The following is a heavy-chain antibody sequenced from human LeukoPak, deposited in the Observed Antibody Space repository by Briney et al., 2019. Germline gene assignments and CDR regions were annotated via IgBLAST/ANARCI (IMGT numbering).Heavy chain of an antibody. Sequence: GTSLRLSCAASGFTVSSNYMSWVRQAPGKGLEWVSVIYSGGSTYYADSVKCRFTISRDNSKNTLYLQMNSLRAEDTAVYYCATEYCTDKGNFDLWGRGALVTVSS. V-gene: IGHV3-66*01. CDR1: GFTVSSNY. J-gene: IGHJ2*01. CDR3: ATEYCTDKGNFDL. D-gene: IGHD2-8*01. CDR2: IYSGGST.